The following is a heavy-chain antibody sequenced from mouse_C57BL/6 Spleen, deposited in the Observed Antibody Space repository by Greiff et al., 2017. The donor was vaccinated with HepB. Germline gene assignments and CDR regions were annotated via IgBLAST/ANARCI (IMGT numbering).Heavy chain of an antibody. V-gene: IGHV1-53*01. CDR3: ASDILAYYDYYFDY. J-gene: IGHJ2*01. CDR2: INPSNGGT. Sequence: QVHVKQSGTELVKPGASVKLSCKASGYTFTSYWMHWVKQRPGQGLEWIGNINPSNGGTNYNEKFKSKATLTVDKSSSTAYMQLSSLTSEDSAVYYWASDILAYYDYYFDYWGQGTTLTVSS. D-gene: IGHD2-4*01. CDR1: GYTFTSYW.